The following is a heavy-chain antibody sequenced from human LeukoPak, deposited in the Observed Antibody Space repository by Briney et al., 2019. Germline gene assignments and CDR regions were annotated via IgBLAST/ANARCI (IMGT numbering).Heavy chain of an antibody. CDR2: SDPEDGER. CDR3: VTGFTTMAVDYFDY. J-gene: IGHJ4*02. V-gene: IGHV1-24*01. Sequence: GVSVTVSCKVSGQTLSELSIHWLRQPPGKGLEWLGGSDPEDGERIYAQMFQGRVTMTEDTSIDTAYMELSSLRSEDTAVYYCVTGFTTMAVDYFDYWGQGTLVTVSP. D-gene: IGHD5-18*01. CDR1: GQTLSELS.